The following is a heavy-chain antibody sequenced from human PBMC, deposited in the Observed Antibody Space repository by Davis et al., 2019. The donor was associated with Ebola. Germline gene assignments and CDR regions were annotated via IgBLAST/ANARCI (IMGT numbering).Heavy chain of an antibody. J-gene: IGHJ4*02. Sequence: GESLKISCAASGFTFSSYAMSWVRQAPGKGLEWVAVISYDGSNKYYADSVKGRFTISRDNAKNSLYLQMNSLRAEDTAVYYCATETYYDSSGYSDYWGQGTLVTVSS. CDR1: GFTFSSYA. D-gene: IGHD3-22*01. CDR3: ATETYYDSSGYSDY. CDR2: ISYDGSNK. V-gene: IGHV3-30-3*01.